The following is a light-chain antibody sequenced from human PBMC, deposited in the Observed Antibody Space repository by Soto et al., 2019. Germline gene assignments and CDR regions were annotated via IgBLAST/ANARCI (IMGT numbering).Light chain of an antibody. Sequence: DIQMTQSPSSLSASVGDRVTINCRASQSISTFLNWYQQKPGQAPKVLISAASTLQSGVQSRFSGRGSGTDFTLTISSLQPEDFATYYCQQSDSTPYTFGQGTTLENK. CDR1: QSISTF. CDR2: AAS. V-gene: IGKV1-39*01. J-gene: IGKJ2*01. CDR3: QQSDSTPYT.